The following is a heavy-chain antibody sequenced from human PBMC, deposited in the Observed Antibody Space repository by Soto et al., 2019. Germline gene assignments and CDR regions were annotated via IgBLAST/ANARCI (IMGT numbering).Heavy chain of an antibody. CDR1: GFTFSSYG. D-gene: IGHD4-17*01. CDR2: ISYDGSNK. Sequence: QVQLVESGGGVVQPGRSLRLSCAASGFTFSSYGMHWVRQAPGKGLEWVAVISYDGSNKYYADSVKGRFTISRDNSKNTLYLQMNSLRAEDTAVYYCANKPDYGDSLDYWGQGTLVTVSS. V-gene: IGHV3-30*18. J-gene: IGHJ4*02. CDR3: ANKPDYGDSLDY.